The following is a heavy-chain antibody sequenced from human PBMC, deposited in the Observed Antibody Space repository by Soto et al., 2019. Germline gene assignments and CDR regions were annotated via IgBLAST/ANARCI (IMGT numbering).Heavy chain of an antibody. CDR3: ARHPYGRNNWFDP. Sequence: PSETLSLTCTVSGGSISSSSYYWGWIRQPPGKGLEWIGSIYYSGSTYYNPSLKSRVTISVDTSKNQFSLKLSSVTAADTAVYYCARHPYGRNNWFDPWGQGTLVTVSS. CDR2: IYYSGST. CDR1: GGSISSSSYY. J-gene: IGHJ5*02. D-gene: IGHD4-17*01. V-gene: IGHV4-39*01.